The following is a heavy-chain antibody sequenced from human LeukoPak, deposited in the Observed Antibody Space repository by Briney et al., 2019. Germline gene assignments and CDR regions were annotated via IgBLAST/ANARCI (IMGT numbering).Heavy chain of an antibody. CDR3: ARGKYGGYFIDY. Sequence: GGSLRLSCGASGFTFTTHWIHWVRQAPGKGLVWVSRIKPDGSDTNYADSVKGRFTISRDNAKNTVYLQMDSLRAEDTAVYYCARGKYGGYFIDYWGQGTLVTVSS. CDR1: GFTFTTHW. J-gene: IGHJ4*02. D-gene: IGHD5-12*01. V-gene: IGHV3-74*01. CDR2: IKPDGSDT.